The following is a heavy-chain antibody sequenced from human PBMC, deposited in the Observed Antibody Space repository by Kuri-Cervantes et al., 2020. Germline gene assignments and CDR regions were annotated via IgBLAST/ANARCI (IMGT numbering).Heavy chain of an antibody. D-gene: IGHD3-3*01. Sequence: ASVKVSCKVSGYTLTELSMHWVRQAPGKGPEWMGGIDPEQGETIYEQKFQGRVTMTRDTSTSTVYMELSSLRSEDTAVYYCARERKYDFWSGYFAPYYYGMDVWGQGTTVTVSS. CDR3: ARERKYDFWSGYFAPYYYGMDV. CDR2: IDPEQGET. V-gene: IGHV1-24*01. CDR1: GYTLTELS. J-gene: IGHJ6*02.